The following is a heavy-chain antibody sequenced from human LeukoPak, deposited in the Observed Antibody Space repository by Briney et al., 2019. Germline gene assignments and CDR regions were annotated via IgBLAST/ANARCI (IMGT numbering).Heavy chain of an antibody. CDR2: ISAYNGNT. CDR3: ASGVGGGDCYYDSSGYYRSNWFDP. CDR1: GYTFTSYG. J-gene: IGHJ5*02. V-gene: IGHV1-18*01. Sequence: GASVKVSCKASGYTFTSYGISWVRQAPGQGLEWMGWISAYNGNTNYAQKLQGRVTMTTDTSTSTAYMELRSLRSDDTAVYYCASGVGGGDCYYDSSGYYRSNWFDPWGQGTLVTVSS. D-gene: IGHD3-22*01.